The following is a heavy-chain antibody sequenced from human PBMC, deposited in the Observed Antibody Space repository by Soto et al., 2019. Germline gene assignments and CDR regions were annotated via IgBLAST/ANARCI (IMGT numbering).Heavy chain of an antibody. CDR2: IFHSGDT. CDR1: GDSISNSRW. J-gene: IGHJ3*01. CDR3: AYCTGWYRHDV. D-gene: IGHD6-19*01. Sequence: QVQLQESGPGLVKPSGTLSLTCAVSGDSISNSRWWTWVRQPPGKGLEWIGDIFHSGDTNYNPSLKSRVCISVDKSQNQLSLKVSSVTAADTAVYYCAYCTGWYRHDVWGQGTLVTV. V-gene: IGHV4-4*02.